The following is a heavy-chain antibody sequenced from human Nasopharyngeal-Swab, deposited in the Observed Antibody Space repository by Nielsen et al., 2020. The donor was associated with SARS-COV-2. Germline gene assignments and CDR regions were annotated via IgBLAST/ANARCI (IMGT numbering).Heavy chain of an antibody. V-gene: IGHV1-46*01. CDR1: GYTFTSYY. CDR3: ARDGAYCGGDCPAGYFDL. J-gene: IGHJ2*01. CDR2: INPSGGST. D-gene: IGHD2-21*02. Sequence: ASVKVSCKASGYTFTSYYMHWVRQAPGQGLEWMGIINPSGGSTSYAQKFQGRVTMTRDTSTSTVYMELSSLRSEDTAVYYCARDGAYCGGDCPAGYFDLWGRGTLVTVSS.